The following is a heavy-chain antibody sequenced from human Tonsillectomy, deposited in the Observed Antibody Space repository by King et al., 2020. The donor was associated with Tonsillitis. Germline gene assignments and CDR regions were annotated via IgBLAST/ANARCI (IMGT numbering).Heavy chain of an antibody. D-gene: IGHD3-3*01. CDR3: ASTYDFWSAY. CDR1: GFTFNSFG. J-gene: IGHJ4*02. CDR2: ISSDSSYT. V-gene: IGHV3-21*01. Sequence: VQLVESGGGLVKPGGSLRLSCAASGFTFNSFGMNWVRQAPGKGLEWVSSISSDSSYTYYGDSVKGRFTISRDNAKNSLYLQMNSQRVEDTAVYYCASTYDFWSAYWGQGTLVTVSS.